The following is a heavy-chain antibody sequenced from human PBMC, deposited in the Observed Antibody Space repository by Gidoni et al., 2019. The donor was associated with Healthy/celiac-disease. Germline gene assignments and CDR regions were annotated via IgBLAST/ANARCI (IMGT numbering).Heavy chain of an antibody. Sequence: EVQLVESGGGLVKPGGSLRLYCAASGFTFRSKSMTWVSQAPGKGLEWVSSISSSSSYIFYADSVKGRFTISRDNAKNSLYRQMNSLRAEDTAVYYCARDGVESYGDYGPNTYYDYYMDVWGKGTTVTVSS. CDR1: GFTFRSKS. CDR3: ARDGVESYGDYGPNTYYDYYMDV. V-gene: IGHV3-21*01. D-gene: IGHD4-17*01. J-gene: IGHJ6*03. CDR2: ISSSSSYI.